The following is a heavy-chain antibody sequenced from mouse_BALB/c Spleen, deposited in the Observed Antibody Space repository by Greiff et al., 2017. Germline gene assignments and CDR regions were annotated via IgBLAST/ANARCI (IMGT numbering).Heavy chain of an antibody. CDR2: IRNKANGYTT. CDR3: GRGAMDY. Sequence: EVKLVESGGGLVQPGGSLRLSCATSGFTFTDYYMSWVRQPPGKALEWLGFIRNKANGYTTEYSASVKGRFTISRDNSQSILYLQMNTLRAEDSATYYCGRGAMDYWGQGTSVTVSS. V-gene: IGHV7-3*02. CDR1: GFTFTDYY. J-gene: IGHJ4*01.